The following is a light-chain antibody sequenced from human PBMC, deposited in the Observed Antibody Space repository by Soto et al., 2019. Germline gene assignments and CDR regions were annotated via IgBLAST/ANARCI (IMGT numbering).Light chain of an antibody. J-gene: IGLJ1*01. V-gene: IGLV2-14*03. CDR2: DVN. Sequence: QSALTQPASVSGSPGQSITISCTGTSNDIGYYDFVSWYQQHPDKAPKLMIYDVNNRPSGVSNRFSGSKSGNTASLTISRLQPEDEADYYCASYTTNNILGVFGTGTKVTVL. CDR3: ASYTTNNILGV. CDR1: SNDIGYYDF.